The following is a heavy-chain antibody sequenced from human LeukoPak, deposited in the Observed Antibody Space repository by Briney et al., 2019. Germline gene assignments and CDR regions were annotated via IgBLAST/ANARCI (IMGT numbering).Heavy chain of an antibody. D-gene: IGHD3-10*01. J-gene: IGHJ4*02. Sequence: GGSLRLSCAASGFTFDDNGMSWVRQAPGKGLEWVSGLNWNGGTTGYADSVKGRSTISRDNAKNFLYLQMNSLRAEDTALYYCATHSYYYGSGSYPHYLDYWGQGTLVTVSS. CDR3: ATHSYYYGSGSYPHYLDY. CDR1: GFTFDDNG. CDR2: LNWNGGTT. V-gene: IGHV3-20*04.